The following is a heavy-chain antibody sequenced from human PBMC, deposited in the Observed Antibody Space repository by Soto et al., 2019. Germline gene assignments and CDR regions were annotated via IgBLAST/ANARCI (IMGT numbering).Heavy chain of an antibody. D-gene: IGHD6-13*01. CDR3: ATSPNRIAAAGEPVYYYYSMDV. CDR1: GYTLTELS. J-gene: IGHJ6*03. Sequence: ASVKVSCKVSGYTLTELSMHWVRQAPGKGLEWMGGFDPEDGETIYAQKFQGRVPMTEATSTDTAYMELSSLRSEDTAVYYCATSPNRIAAAGEPVYYYYSMDVWGKGTTVTVSS. CDR2: FDPEDGET. V-gene: IGHV1-24*01.